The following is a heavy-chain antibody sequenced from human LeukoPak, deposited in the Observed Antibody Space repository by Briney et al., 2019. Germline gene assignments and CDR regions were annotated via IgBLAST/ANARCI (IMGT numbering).Heavy chain of an antibody. CDR2: MKQDGSEK. J-gene: IGHJ4*02. CDR1: GFTFSSYW. Sequence: GGSLRLSCVASGFTFSSYWMSWVRQAPGKGLEWVANMKQDGSEKYYVDSVKGRFTISRDNAKNSLYLQMNRLRAEDTAIYYCARGGFVWGSYRYNDYWGQGTLVTVSS. CDR3: ARGGFVWGSYRYNDY. V-gene: IGHV3-7*01. D-gene: IGHD3-16*02.